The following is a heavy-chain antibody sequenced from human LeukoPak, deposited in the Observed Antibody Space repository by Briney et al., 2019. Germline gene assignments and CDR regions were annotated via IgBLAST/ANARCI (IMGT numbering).Heavy chain of an antibody. CDR2: ISSSSSYI. Sequence: PGGSLRLSCAASGFTFSSYSMNWVRQAPGKGLEWVSSISSSSSYIYYADSVKGRFTISRDNAKNSLYLQMNSLRAEDTAVYYCARAVVAEPYYYYGMDVWGKGTTVTVSS. D-gene: IGHD5-12*01. V-gene: IGHV3-21*01. CDR1: GFTFSSYS. CDR3: ARAVVAEPYYYYGMDV. J-gene: IGHJ6*04.